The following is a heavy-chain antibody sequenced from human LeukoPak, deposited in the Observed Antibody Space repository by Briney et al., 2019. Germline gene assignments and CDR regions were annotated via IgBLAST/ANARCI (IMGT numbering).Heavy chain of an antibody. CDR1: GFTFSSYN. V-gene: IGHV3-21*01. D-gene: IGHD3-10*01. J-gene: IGHJ4*02. Sequence: TPGGSLRLSCAASGFTFSSYNMNWVRQAPGKGLEWVSFISTSSSYIYYADSVKGRFTISRDNAKNSLYLQMNSLRAEDTAMYYCARDREGFGESYFDYWGQGTLVTVSS. CDR3: ARDREGFGESYFDY. CDR2: ISTSSSYI.